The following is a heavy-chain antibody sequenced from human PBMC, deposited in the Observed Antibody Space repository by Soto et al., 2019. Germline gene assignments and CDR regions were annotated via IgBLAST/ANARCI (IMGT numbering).Heavy chain of an antibody. Sequence: EVQLVESGGGLVKPGGSLRLSCAASGFTFSDGWVNWVRQAPGKGLEWVGRIKSKISGGTADYVALVIGRFTISRDDSKNTVYLQMNSLKIDDTAVYYCTTTGGHLHSDPFDYWGQGALVTVSS. CDR2: IKSKISGGTA. D-gene: IGHD2-8*02. V-gene: IGHV3-15*07. CDR3: TTTGGHLHSDPFDY. J-gene: IGHJ4*02. CDR1: GFTFSDGW.